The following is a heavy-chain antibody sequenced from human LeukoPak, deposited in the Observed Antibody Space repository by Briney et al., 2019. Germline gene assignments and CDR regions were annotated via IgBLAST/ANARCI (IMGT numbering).Heavy chain of an antibody. V-gene: IGHV4-59*01. Sequence: SETLSLTCTVSGGSISIYYWSWIRQPPGKGLEWIGYIYYSGSTNYNPSLKSRATISVDTSKSQFSLELSSVTAADTAVYYCARGSQTTPDYWGQGTLVTVYS. D-gene: IGHD1-7*01. CDR1: GGSISIYY. J-gene: IGHJ4*02. CDR3: ARGSQTTPDY. CDR2: IYYSGST.